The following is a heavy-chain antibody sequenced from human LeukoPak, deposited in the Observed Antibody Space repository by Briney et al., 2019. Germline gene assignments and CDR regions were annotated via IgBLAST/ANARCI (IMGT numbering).Heavy chain of an antibody. CDR2: IIPIFGTA. CDR1: GGTFSSYA. Sequence: ASVKASCKASGGTFSSYAISWVRQAPGQGLGWMGGIIPIFGTANYAQKFQGRVTITTDESTSTAYMELSSLRSEDTAVYYCARQAVAGQYFQHWGQGTLVTVSS. V-gene: IGHV1-69*05. CDR3: ARQAVAGQYFQH. J-gene: IGHJ1*01. D-gene: IGHD6-19*01.